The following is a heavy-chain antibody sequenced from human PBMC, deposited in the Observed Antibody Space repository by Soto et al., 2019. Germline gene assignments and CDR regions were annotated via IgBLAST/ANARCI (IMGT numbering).Heavy chain of an antibody. CDR3: AKDLNWNPTRNYFDY. Sequence: HPGGSLRLSCAASGFTFSSYAMSWVRQAPGKGLEWVSAISGSGGSTYYADSVKGRFTISRDNSKNTLYLQMNSLRAEDTAVCYCAKDLNWNPTRNYFDYWGQGTLVTVSS. V-gene: IGHV3-23*01. CDR2: ISGSGGST. CDR1: GFTFSSYA. D-gene: IGHD1-1*01. J-gene: IGHJ4*02.